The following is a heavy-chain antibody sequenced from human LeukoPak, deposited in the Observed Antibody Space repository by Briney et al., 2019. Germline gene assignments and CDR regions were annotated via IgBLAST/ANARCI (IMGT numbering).Heavy chain of an antibody. D-gene: IGHD4-23*01. CDR2: ISYDGSNK. CDR3: ARDTDHYYGGNSGMLDY. V-gene: IGHV3-30*03. CDR1: GFTFSTFW. J-gene: IGHJ4*02. Sequence: PGGSLRLSCATSGFTFSTFWMHWVRQAPGKGLEWVAVISYDGSNKYYADSVKGRFTISRDNSKNTLYLQMSSLRAEDTAVYYCARDTDHYYGGNSGMLDYWGQGTLVTVSS.